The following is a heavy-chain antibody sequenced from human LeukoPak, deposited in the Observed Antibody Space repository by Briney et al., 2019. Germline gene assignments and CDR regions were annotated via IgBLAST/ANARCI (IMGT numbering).Heavy chain of an antibody. J-gene: IGHJ3*02. CDR3: ANSKIGLMWAFVI. CDR2: IWYDGSNK. CDR1: GFTFSSYG. D-gene: IGHD2-2*01. V-gene: IGHV3-33*06. Sequence: GRSLRLSCAASGFTFSSYGMHWVRQAPGKGLEWAAVIWYDGSNKYYADSVKGRFTISRDNSKNTLYLQMNSLRAEDTAVYYCANSKIGLMWAFVIWGQGTMVTVSS.